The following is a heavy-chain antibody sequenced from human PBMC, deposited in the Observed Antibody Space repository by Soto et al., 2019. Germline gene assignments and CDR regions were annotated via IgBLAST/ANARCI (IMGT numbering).Heavy chain of an antibody. CDR3: ARVDYGMDV. J-gene: IGHJ6*01. CDR2: ICFDETNK. CDR1: GFTFSNYN. Sequence: QEQLVESGGGVVQPGRSLRLSCAASGFTFSNYNMHWVRQAPGKGLEWVAVICFDETNKYYAYSVKGRFSISRDNYKKTLYLQMSSLRVEDTAVYYCARVDYGMDVWGHGTTVTVSS. V-gene: IGHV3-33*01.